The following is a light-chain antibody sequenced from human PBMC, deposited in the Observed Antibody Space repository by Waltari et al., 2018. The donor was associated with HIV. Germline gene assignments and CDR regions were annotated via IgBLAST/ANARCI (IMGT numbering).Light chain of an antibody. CDR2: GNT. J-gene: IGLJ3*02. Sequence: QSVLIQSASTSGTPGQRVTISCSGSNSNIGRYTVYWYHHFPGPAPTLLIYGNTRRPSGLPGLFSGSKSGTAASLAISGLRSEDEGDYYCAVWDDSLSGQVFGGGTKVTVL. CDR3: AVWDDSLSGQV. V-gene: IGLV1-47*01. CDR1: NSNIGRYT.